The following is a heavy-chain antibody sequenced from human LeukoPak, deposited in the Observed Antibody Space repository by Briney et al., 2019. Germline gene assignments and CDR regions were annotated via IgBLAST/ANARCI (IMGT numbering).Heavy chain of an antibody. D-gene: IGHD4-17*01. V-gene: IGHV3-48*01. CDR3: AYGDYSWFDP. J-gene: IGHJ5*02. CDR2: ISSRSRTI. CDR1: GFTFSSYS. Sequence: GGSLRLSCAASGFTFSSYSMNWVRQAPGKGLEWVSYISSRSRTIYYADSVKGRFTISRDNSKNTLYLQMNSLRAEDTAVYYCAYGDYSWFDPWGQGTLVTVSS.